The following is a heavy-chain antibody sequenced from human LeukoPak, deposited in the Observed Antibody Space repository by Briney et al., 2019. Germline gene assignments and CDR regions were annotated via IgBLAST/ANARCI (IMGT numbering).Heavy chain of an antibody. CDR2: INSVGSST. J-gene: IGHJ1*01. CDR1: GFIFSDYW. D-gene: IGHD2/OR15-2a*01. CDR3: ARRPRSQSSESLTGAEYFQH. Sequence: GGSLRLSCAASGFIFSDYWMHWVRHGPGKGLVWVSRINSVGSSTSYAESVKGRFTISRDNAKNSLYLQMNSLRDEDTAVYYCARRPRSQSSESLTGAEYFQHWGQGTLVTVSS. V-gene: IGHV3-74*01.